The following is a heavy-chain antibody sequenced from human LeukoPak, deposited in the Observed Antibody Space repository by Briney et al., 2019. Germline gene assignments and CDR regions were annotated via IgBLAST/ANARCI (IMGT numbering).Heavy chain of an antibody. D-gene: IGHD7-27*01. CDR2: ISYDGSNK. V-gene: IGHV3-30*03. CDR3: ATSWGGTGNDAFDI. CDR1: GFTFSSYG. Sequence: LPGGSLRLSCAASGFTFSSYGMHWVRQAPGKGLEWVAVISYDGSNKYYADSVEGRFTISRDNSKNTLYLQMNSLRAEDTAVYYCATSWGGTGNDAFDIWGQGTMVTVSS. J-gene: IGHJ3*02.